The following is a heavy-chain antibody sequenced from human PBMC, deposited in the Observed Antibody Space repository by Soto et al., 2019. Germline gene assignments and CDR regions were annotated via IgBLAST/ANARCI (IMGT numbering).Heavy chain of an antibody. J-gene: IGHJ6*02. CDR3: ARDGREASGMDV. Sequence: TLSLTCTVSGGSISSHYWNWVRQAPGKGLEWIGHIYYRGSTSYNPSLRSRSTISVDTSNNQFSLKLNSVTTADTAVYYCARDGREASGMDVWGQGTKVTVSS. V-gene: IGHV4-59*11. CDR1: GGSISSHY. D-gene: IGHD1-26*01. CDR2: IYYRGST.